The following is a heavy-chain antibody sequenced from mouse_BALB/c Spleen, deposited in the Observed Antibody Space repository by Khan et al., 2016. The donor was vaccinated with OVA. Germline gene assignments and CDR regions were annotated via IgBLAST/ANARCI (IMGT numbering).Heavy chain of an antibody. Sequence: QVQLKESGPGLVAPSQSLSITCTVSGFSLTNYGVNWVRQPPGKGLEWRGIIWAGGSTNYNSALRSRGTIRKDNAKSQVFLKMNSLQPDDTAMYFCARETAYYGDYEAMDYWRQGPSVTVSP. V-gene: IGHV2-9*02. D-gene: IGHD2-13*01. CDR1: GFSLTNYG. CDR3: ARETAYYGDYEAMDY. CDR2: IWAGGST. J-gene: IGHJ4*01.